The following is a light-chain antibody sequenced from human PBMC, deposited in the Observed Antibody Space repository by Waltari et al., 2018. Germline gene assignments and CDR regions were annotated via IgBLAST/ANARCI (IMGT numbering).Light chain of an antibody. CDR1: SPNTGRHY. V-gene: IGLV1-47*01. J-gene: IGLJ3*02. Sequence: QSVVTQPPSASGTPGQRVTLLFSGSSPNTGRHYVFWYQQFPGTAPTLPIHRNDQRPSGVPERFSGYKSGTSASLAINGLRSEDEADYYCAAWDGGLKVRLFGGGTKLTVL. CDR3: AAWDGGLKVRL. CDR2: RND.